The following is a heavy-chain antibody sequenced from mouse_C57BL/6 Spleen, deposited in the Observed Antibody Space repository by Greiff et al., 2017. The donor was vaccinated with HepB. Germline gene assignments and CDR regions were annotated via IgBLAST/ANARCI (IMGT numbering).Heavy chain of an antibody. D-gene: IGHD1-1*01. CDR1: GFSLTSYG. Sequence: VKLQQSGPGLVQPSQSLSITCTVSGFSLTSYGVHWVRQSPGKGLEWLGVIWSGGSTDYNAAFISRLSISKDNSKSQVFFKMNSLQADDTAIYYCARKGGSSFYYAMDYWGQGTSVTVSS. J-gene: IGHJ4*01. V-gene: IGHV2-2*01. CDR3: ARKGGSSFYYAMDY. CDR2: IWSGGST.